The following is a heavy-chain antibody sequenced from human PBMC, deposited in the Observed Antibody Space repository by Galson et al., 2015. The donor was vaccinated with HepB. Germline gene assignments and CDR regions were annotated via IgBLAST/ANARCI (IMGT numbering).Heavy chain of an antibody. J-gene: IGHJ4*02. D-gene: IGHD3-10*01. Sequence: SLRLSCAASGFTFSSYAMHWVRQTPGKGLEWVAVISYDGSNKYYADSVKGRFTISRDNSKNTLYLQMNSLRAEDTAVYYCARDPNYYGSGSYYEEGEYYFDYWGQGTLVTVSS. CDR3: ARDPNYYGSGSYYEEGEYYFDY. V-gene: IGHV3-30-3*01. CDR2: ISYDGSNK. CDR1: GFTFSSYA.